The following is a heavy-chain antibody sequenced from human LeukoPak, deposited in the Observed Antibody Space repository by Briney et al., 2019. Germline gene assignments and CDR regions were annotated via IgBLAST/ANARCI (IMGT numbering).Heavy chain of an antibody. D-gene: IGHD6-6*01. J-gene: IGHJ4*02. CDR2: ISSSGSTI. V-gene: IGHV3-48*03. CDR1: GFTFSSYE. CDR3: ARGAIAARPWADYFDY. Sequence: GGSLRPSCAASGFTFSSYEMNWVRQAPGKGLEWVSYISSSGSTIYYADSVKGRLTISRDNSKNTLYLQMNSLRAEDTAVYDCARGAIAARPWADYFDYWGQGTLVTVSS.